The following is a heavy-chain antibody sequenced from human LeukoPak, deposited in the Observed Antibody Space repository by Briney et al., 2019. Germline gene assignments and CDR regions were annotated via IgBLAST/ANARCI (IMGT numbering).Heavy chain of an antibody. CDR1: GGSISSGSYF. J-gene: IGHJ4*02. D-gene: IGHD3-22*01. V-gene: IGHV4-61*02. CDR3: AREGPNSSGLDY. CDR2: TYTSGST. Sequence: PSQTLSLTCTISGGSISSGSYFWSWIRQPAGKGLEWIGRTYTSGSTNYNPSLKSRVTISVDTSKNQFSLKLSSVTAADTAVYYCAREGPNSSGLDYWGQGTLVTVSS.